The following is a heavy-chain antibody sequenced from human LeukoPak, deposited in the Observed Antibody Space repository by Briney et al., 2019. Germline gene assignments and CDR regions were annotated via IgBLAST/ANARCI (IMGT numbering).Heavy chain of an antibody. J-gene: IGHJ4*02. CDR1: GYTFTSYG. CDR3: ASRYCSGGSCLLDLYFDY. V-gene: IGHV1-69*05. CDR2: IIPIFGTA. Sequence: ASVKVSCKASGYTFTSYGISWVRQAPGQGLEWMGRIIPIFGTANYAQKFQGRVTITTDESTSTAYMGLSSLRSEDTAVYYCASRYCSGGSCLLDLYFDYWGQGTLVTVSS. D-gene: IGHD2-15*01.